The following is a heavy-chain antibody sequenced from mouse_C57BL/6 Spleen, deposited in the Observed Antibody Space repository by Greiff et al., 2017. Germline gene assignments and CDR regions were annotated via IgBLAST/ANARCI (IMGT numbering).Heavy chain of an antibody. Sequence: EVQVVESEGGLVQPGSSMKLSCTASGFTFSDYYMAWVRQVPEKGLEWVANINYDGSSTYYLDSLKSRFIISRDNAKNILYLQMSSLKSEDTATYYCARAGYYGSSEDWYFDVWGTGTTVTVSS. V-gene: IGHV5-16*01. J-gene: IGHJ1*03. CDR3: ARAGYYGSSEDWYFDV. D-gene: IGHD1-1*01. CDR1: GFTFSDYY. CDR2: INYDGSST.